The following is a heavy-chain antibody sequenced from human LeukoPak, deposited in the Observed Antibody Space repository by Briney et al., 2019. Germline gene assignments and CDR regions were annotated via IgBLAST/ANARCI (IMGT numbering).Heavy chain of an antibody. CDR2: INHSGST. Sequence: SETLSLTCAVYGGSFSGYYWSWIRQPPGKGLEWIGEINHSGSTNYNPSLKSRVTISVDTSKNQFSLKLSSVTAADTAVYYCARAGDGDYSDAYFDYWGQGTLVTVSS. D-gene: IGHD4-17*01. CDR1: GGSFSGYY. J-gene: IGHJ4*02. V-gene: IGHV4-34*01. CDR3: ARAGDGDYSDAYFDY.